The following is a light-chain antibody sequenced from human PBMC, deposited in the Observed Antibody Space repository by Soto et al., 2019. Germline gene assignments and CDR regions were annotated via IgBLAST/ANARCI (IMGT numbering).Light chain of an antibody. CDR3: QQYGSLIT. CDR2: GSS. CDR1: QGVSRNY. V-gene: IGKV3-20*01. J-gene: IGKJ5*01. Sequence: EIVFTQSPGALSLTPWESATLSCMASQGVSRNYLAWYQQKPGQAPRLLISGSSSRAAGIPEMFSGSGSGKDFTLTICILAPDYSAVYCCQQYGSLITFGQGTRLEI.